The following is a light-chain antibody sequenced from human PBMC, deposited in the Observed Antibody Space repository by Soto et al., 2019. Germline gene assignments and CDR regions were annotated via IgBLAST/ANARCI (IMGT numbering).Light chain of an antibody. CDR3: CSYAGSSTVV. CDR2: EGS. V-gene: IGLV2-23*01. J-gene: IGLJ2*01. CDR1: SSDVGSYNL. Sequence: QSALTQPASVSGSPGQSITISCTGTSSDVGSYNLVSWYQQHPGKAPKLMIYEGSKRPSGVSNRFSGSKSGNTASLTISGLYAEDEADYYCCSYAGSSTVVFGGGTKVTVL.